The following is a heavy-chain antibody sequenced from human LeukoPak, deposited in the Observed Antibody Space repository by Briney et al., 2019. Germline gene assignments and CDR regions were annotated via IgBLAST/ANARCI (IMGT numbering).Heavy chain of an antibody. D-gene: IGHD4-11*01. V-gene: IGHV3-30*04. CDR3: AKDPLGYSDYVTAN. Sequence: GRSLRLSCAASEFTFNSYAMHWVRQPPGKGLEWVAVMSYDGSNEYYADSVKGRFTISRDNSKNTLYLQMNSLGVEDTAVYYCAKDPLGYSDYVTANWGQGTLVTVSS. J-gene: IGHJ4*02. CDR1: EFTFNSYA. CDR2: MSYDGSNE.